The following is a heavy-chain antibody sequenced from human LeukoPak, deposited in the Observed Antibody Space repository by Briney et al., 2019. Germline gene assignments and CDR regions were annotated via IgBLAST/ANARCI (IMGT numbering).Heavy chain of an antibody. CDR3: ARDTRGESDY. V-gene: IGHV3-66*01. CDR2: IYSGGST. J-gene: IGHJ4*02. D-gene: IGHD2-2*01. Sequence: PGGSLRLSCAASGFTVSRNYMSWVRQAPGKGLEWVSVIYSGGSTYYADSVKDRFTISRDNSKNTLYLQMNSLRAEDTAVYYCARDTRGESDYWGQGTLVTVSS. CDR1: GFTVSRNY.